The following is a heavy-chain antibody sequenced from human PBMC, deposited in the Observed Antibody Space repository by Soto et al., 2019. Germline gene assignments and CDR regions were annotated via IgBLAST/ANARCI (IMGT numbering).Heavy chain of an antibody. D-gene: IGHD5-12*01. Sequence: EVQLLESGGGLVQPGGSMRLSCAAYGFTLTSYAMSWVRQAPGKGLECVSAISGSGGITYYADSAKGRFTISRDNSKNTRYLQRNSLIAEDTAVYYCARHSGYGVLGDYWGRGTLVNVSS. J-gene: IGHJ4*01. CDR2: ISGSGGIT. CDR3: ARHSGYGVLGDY. CDR1: GFTLTSYA. V-gene: IGHV3-23*01.